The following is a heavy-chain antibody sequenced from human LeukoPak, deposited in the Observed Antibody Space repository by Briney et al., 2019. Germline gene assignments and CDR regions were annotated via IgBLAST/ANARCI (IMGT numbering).Heavy chain of an antibody. V-gene: IGHV4-4*02. J-gene: IGHJ4*02. Sequence: PGGSLRLSCAASGFTFSSYAMNWVRQAPGKGLEWIGEIYHSGSTNYNPSLKSRVTISVDKSKNQFSLKLSSVTAADTAVYYCASKGTGSERSGYRGYWGQGTLVTVSS. CDR1: GFTFSSYAM. CDR2: IYHSGST. CDR3: ASKGTGSERSGYRGY. D-gene: IGHD3-3*01.